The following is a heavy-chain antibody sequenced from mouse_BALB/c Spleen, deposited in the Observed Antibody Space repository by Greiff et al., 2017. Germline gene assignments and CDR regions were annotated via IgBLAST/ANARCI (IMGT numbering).Heavy chain of an antibody. J-gene: IGHJ3*01. CDR3: AGHDGYLAY. D-gene: IGHD2-3*01. CDR2: ISSGGSYT. Sequence: EVQLVESGGDLVKPGGSLKLSCAASGFTFSSYGMSWVRQTPDKRLEWVATISSGGSYTYYPDSVKGRFTISRDNAKNTLYLQMSSLKSEDTAMYYCAGHDGYLAYWGQGTLVTVSA. CDR1: GFTFSSYG. V-gene: IGHV5-6*01.